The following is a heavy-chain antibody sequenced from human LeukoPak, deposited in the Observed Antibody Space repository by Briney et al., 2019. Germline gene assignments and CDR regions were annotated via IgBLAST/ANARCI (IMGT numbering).Heavy chain of an antibody. CDR3: ARYDLDV. Sequence: GGSLRLSCAASGFTFSSYAMHWVRQAPGKGLEWVAVISYDGSNKYYADSVKGRFTISRDNSKNTLYLQMNSLRAEDTAVYYCARYDLDVWGKGTTVTVSS. J-gene: IGHJ6*04. CDR2: ISYDGSNK. CDR1: GFTFSSYA. V-gene: IGHV3-30*04.